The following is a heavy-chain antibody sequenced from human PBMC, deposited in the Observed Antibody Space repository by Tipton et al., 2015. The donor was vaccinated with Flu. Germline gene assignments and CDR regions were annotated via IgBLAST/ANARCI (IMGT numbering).Heavy chain of an antibody. J-gene: IGHJ4*02. CDR1: GDSIGSDYY. V-gene: IGHV4-38-2*01. CDR3: ARMGRAYPAGY. Sequence: TPSLTCSVSGDSIGSDYYWGWIRQPPGRGLEWIGTICYSGNTYYNPSLKSRLTMSVDTSKNQFSLRLSSVTVADTAVYYCARMGRAYPAGYWGQGTLVTVSS. CDR2: ICYSGNT. D-gene: IGHD3-10*01.